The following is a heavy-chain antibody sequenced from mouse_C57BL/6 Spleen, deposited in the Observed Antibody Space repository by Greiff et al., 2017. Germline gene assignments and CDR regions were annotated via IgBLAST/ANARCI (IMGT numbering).Heavy chain of an antibody. V-gene: IGHV5-9-1*02. CDR3: TREEFGIYYAMDY. CDR1: GFTFSSYA. D-gene: IGHD4-1*01. J-gene: IGHJ4*01. CDR2: ISSGGDYI. Sequence: EVKLMEPGEGLVKPGGSLKLSCAASGFTFSSYAMSWVRQTPEKRLEWVAYISSGGDYIYYADTVKGRFTISRDNARNTLYLQMSSLKSEDTAMYYCTREEFGIYYAMDYWGQGTSVTVSS.